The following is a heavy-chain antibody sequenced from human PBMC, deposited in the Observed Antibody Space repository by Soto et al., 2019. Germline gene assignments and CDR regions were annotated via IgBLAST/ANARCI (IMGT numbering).Heavy chain of an antibody. Sequence: GGSLRLSCAASGLTFSSYSMDWVRQAPGKGLEWVSSISSSSNYINYADSVKGRFTISRDNAKNSLYLQMDSLRAEDTAVYYCEREKRLSRGSDYFDYWGQGALVTVSS. D-gene: IGHD3-10*01. CDR3: EREKRLSRGSDYFDY. CDR2: ISSSSNYI. J-gene: IGHJ4*02. CDR1: GLTFSSYS. V-gene: IGHV3-21*01.